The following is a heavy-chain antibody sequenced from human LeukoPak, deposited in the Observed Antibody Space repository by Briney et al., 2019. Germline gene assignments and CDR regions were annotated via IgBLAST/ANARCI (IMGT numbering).Heavy chain of an antibody. J-gene: IGHJ4*02. CDR2: ISSSSSYI. Sequence: PGGSLRLSCAASGFTFNDYYMSWIRQAPGKGLEWVSSISSSSSYIYYADSVKGRFTISRDNAKNSLYLQMNSLRAEDTAVYYCARAGGYVQWYFDYWGQGTLVTVSS. CDR1: GFTFNDYY. D-gene: IGHD5-12*01. V-gene: IGHV3-11*06. CDR3: ARAGGYVQWYFDY.